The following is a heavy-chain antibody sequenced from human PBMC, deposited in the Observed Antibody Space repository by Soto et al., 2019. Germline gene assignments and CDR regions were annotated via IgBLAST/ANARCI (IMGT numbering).Heavy chain of an antibody. CDR1: GFSLSTSGMC. CDR2: IDWDDDK. V-gene: IGHV2-70*11. D-gene: IGHD5-12*01. CDR3: ARISRDGYNRDGPVKYFDY. Sequence: SGPTLVNPTQTLTLTCTFSGFSLSTSGMCVSWIRQPPGKALEWLARIDWDDDKYYSTSLKTRLTISKDTSKNQVVLTMTNMDPVDTATYYCARISRDGYNRDGPVKYFDYWGQGTLVTVSS. J-gene: IGHJ4*02.